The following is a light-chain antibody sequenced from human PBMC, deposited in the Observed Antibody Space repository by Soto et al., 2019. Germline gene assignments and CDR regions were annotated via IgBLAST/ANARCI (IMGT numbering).Light chain of an antibody. CDR3: SSCTSSSTLVV. J-gene: IGLJ1*01. CDR2: DVS. Sequence: QSVLTQPASVSGSPGQSITISCTGTSSDVGGYNYVSWYRHHPGKAPKLLIYDVSNRPSGVSNRFSGSKSGSTASLTISGLQAEDEADFYCSSCTSSSTLVVFGTGTKLTVL. V-gene: IGLV2-14*03. CDR1: SSDVGGYNY.